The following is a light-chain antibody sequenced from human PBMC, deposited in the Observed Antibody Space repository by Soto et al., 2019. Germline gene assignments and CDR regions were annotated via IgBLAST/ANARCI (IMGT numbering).Light chain of an antibody. V-gene: IGLV1-51*01. J-gene: IGLJ2*01. CDR3: GTWDTGLSAAV. Sequence: QPVLTQPPSVSAAPGQKVTISCSGSSSDIGNNYVSWYQQLPTTAPKLLIYDNNQRPSGIPDRFSGSKSGTSATLDITGLQTGDEADYYCGTWDTGLSAAVFGGGTQLTVL. CDR1: SSDIGNNY. CDR2: DNN.